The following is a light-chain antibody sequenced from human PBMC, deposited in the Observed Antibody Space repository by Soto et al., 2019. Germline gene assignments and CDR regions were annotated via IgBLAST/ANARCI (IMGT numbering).Light chain of an antibody. Sequence: LTQPASVSGSPAQSITISCTGTSTDVGRYNYVSWYQQHPGKAPKLMVYDVSNRPSWVSNRFSGSKSGITASLTISGLQAEDEADYYCTSYTSDSTYVFGTGTKVTVL. CDR3: TSYTSDSTYV. J-gene: IGLJ1*01. CDR1: STDVGRYNY. V-gene: IGLV2-14*01. CDR2: DVS.